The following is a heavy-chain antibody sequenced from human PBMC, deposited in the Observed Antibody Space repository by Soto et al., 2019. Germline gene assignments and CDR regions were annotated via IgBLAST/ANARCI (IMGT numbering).Heavy chain of an antibody. CDR2: ISPNGDST. CDR3: AKVRLTDYLRYAPHL. J-gene: IGHJ3*01. CDR1: EFTFNNYA. V-gene: IGHV3-23*01. D-gene: IGHD2-8*01. Sequence: EVQLLESGGGLVQPGGSLRLVCAASEFTFNNYAMNWVRQAPGRGLEWVSIISPNGDSTYYADSVKGRFTISRDNSQNTVFLQMNSLRAEDTAIYFCAKVRLTDYLRYAPHLWGQGTLVTVSS.